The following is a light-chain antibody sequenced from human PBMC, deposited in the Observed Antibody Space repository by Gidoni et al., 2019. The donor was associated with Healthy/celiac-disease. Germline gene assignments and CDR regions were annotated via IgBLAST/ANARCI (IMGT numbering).Light chain of an antibody. Sequence: QTVVTQEPSVSVSPGGTVTLTCGLSSGSVSTSYYPSWYQQTPGQAPRTLIYSTNTRSSGVPDRFSGSILGNKAALTITGAQADDESDYYCVLYMGSGISVFGGGTKLTVL. V-gene: IGLV8-61*01. CDR2: STN. CDR3: VLYMGSGISV. J-gene: IGLJ2*01. CDR1: SGSVSTSYY.